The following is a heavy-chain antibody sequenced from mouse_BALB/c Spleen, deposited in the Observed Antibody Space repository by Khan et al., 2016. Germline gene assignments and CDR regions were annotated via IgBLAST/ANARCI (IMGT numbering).Heavy chain of an antibody. J-gene: IGHJ1*01. CDR2: IRNKANGYTT. Sequence: EVELVEPGGGLVQPGGSLRLSCATSGFTFTDYYMSWVRQPPGKALEWLGFIRNKANGYTTEYSASVKGRFTISRDNSQSILYLQMNTLRPGDSASYYCARGKSAGYYWYFDVWGAGTTVTVSS. CDR1: GFTFTDYY. D-gene: IGHD2-2*01. V-gene: IGHV7-3*02. CDR3: ARGKSAGYYWYFDV.